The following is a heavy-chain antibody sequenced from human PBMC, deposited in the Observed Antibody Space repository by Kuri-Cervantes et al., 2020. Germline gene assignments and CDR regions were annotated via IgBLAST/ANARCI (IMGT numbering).Heavy chain of an antibody. CDR2: INHSGST. J-gene: IGHJ6*02. CDR1: GGSFSGYY. CDR3: ARAGGVRYPFFSYYYGLDV. D-gene: IGHD3-16*01. V-gene: IGHV4-34*01. Sequence: SETLSLTCAVYGGSFSGYYWSWIRQPPGKGLEWIGEINHSGSTNYNPSPKSRVTISVDTSKNKFSLRMSSVTAADTAVYYCARAGGVRYPFFSYYYGLDVWGRGTTVTVSS.